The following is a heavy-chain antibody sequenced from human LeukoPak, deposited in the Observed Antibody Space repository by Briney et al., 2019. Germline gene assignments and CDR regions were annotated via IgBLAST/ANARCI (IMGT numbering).Heavy chain of an antibody. V-gene: IGHV3-21*01. Sequence: GGSPRLSSTVSNFILSGFVMNWVRQAPGKGLEWVSFISSSMISIHYADSVQGRFTISRDNARNILYLQMNSLRAEDTAVYYCARVYDVLTGGFDHWGQGALVTVSS. CDR1: NFILSGFV. D-gene: IGHD3-9*01. J-gene: IGHJ4*02. CDR3: ARVYDVLTGGFDH. CDR2: ISSSMISI.